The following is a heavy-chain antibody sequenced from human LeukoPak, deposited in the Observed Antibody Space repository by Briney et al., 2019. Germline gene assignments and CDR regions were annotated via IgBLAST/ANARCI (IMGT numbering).Heavy chain of an antibody. CDR3: AKGGEWLRLIPDY. D-gene: IGHD5-12*01. Sequence: GGSLRLSCAASGFTFSSYAMSWVRQAPGKGLEWVSAISGSGGSTYYADSVKGRFTISRDNSKNTLYLQMYSLRAEDTAVYYCAKGGEWLRLIPDYWGQGTLVTVSS. CDR1: GFTFSSYA. V-gene: IGHV3-23*01. J-gene: IGHJ4*02. CDR2: ISGSGGST.